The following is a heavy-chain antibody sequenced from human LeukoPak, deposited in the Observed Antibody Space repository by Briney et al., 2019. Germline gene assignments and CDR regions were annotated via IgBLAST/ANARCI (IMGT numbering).Heavy chain of an antibody. V-gene: IGHV4-39*07. CDR1: GGSISSSSYY. J-gene: IGHJ6*03. CDR2: IYYSGST. Sequence: TSETLSLTCTVSGGSISSSSYYWGWIRQPPGKGLEWIGSIYYSGSTYYNPSLKSRVTISVDTSKNQFSLKLSSVTAADTAVYYCARAAGGGPYYYYMDVWGKGTTVTVSS. CDR3: ARAAGGGPYYYYMDV. D-gene: IGHD2-15*01.